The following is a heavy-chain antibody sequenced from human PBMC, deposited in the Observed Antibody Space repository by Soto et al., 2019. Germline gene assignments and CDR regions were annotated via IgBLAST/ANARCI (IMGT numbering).Heavy chain of an antibody. CDR2: ISYDGSKK. CDR1: GFMFSSYA. V-gene: IGHV3-30-3*01. CDR3: ARAPHGMDV. Sequence: QEQLVESGGGVVQPGRSLRLSCVASGFMFSSYAMHWVRQAPGKGLEGVAVISYDGSKKYYTDSGKGRYTISRDDSKNTLYLQMNSLRVEDTAVYYCARAPHGMDVWGQGTTVTVSS. J-gene: IGHJ6*02.